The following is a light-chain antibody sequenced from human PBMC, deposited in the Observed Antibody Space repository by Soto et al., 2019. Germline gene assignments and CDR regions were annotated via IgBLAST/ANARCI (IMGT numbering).Light chain of an antibody. CDR2: DAS. J-gene: IGKJ1*01. CDR3: QQYNHWPRT. Sequence: ETLMTQSPATLSVSPGETATLSCRASQVVNDKLVWYQQKPGQAPRLLVYDASIRATGIPARFSGSGSGTEFTLTISSLQSEDFAVYYCQQYNHWPRTFGQGTKVEVK. V-gene: IGKV3-15*01. CDR1: QVVNDK.